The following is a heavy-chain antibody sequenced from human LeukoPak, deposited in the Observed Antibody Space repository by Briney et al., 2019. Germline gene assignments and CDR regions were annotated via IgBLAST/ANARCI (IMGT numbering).Heavy chain of an antibody. D-gene: IGHD3-22*01. CDR1: GGSISSYY. J-gene: IGHJ5*02. V-gene: IGHV4-59*01. CDR3: ARESGDYDSSGYYPNWFDP. Sequence: SETLSPTCTVSGGSISSYYWSWIRQPPGKGLEWIGYIYYSGSTNYNPSLKSRVTISVDTSKNQFSLKLSSVTAADTAVYYCARESGDYDSSGYYPNWFDPWGQGTLVTVSS. CDR2: IYYSGST.